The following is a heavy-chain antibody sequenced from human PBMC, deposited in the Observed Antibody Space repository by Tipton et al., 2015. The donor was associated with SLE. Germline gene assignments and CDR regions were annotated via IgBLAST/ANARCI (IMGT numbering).Heavy chain of an antibody. CDR1: GGSISNYY. D-gene: IGHD3-22*01. J-gene: IGHJ4*02. CDR3: TRDPYYYDSSGSPYSY. V-gene: IGHV4-4*08. Sequence: TLSLTCTVSGGSISNYYWSWIRQPPGKGLEWIGRIYSSGSTDYNPSLNSRAIISVDTSQNQVSLKLTSVTAADTAMYYCTRDPYYYDSSGSPYSYWGQGTLVTVSS. CDR2: IYSSGST.